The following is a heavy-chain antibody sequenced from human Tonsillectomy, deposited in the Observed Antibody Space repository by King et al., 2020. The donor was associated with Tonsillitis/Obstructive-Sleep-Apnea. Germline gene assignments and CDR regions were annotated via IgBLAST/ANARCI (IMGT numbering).Heavy chain of an antibody. V-gene: IGHV1-8*01. D-gene: IGHD2-2*01. CDR1: GYTFTSYD. J-gene: IGHJ5*02. Sequence: QLVQSGAEVKKPGASVKVSCKASGYTFTSYDINWVRQATGQGLEWMGWMNPNSGNTGYAQKFQGRVTMTRNTSISTAYMELSSLGSEDTAVYYCARGGRCSSTSGYVWFDPWGQGTLVTVSS. CDR2: MNPNSGNT. CDR3: ARGGRCSSTSGYVWFDP.